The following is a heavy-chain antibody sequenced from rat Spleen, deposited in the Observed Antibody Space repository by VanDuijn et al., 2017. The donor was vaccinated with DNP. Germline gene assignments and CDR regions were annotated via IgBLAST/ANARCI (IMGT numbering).Heavy chain of an antibody. CDR1: GHPITSNY. Sequence: EVQLQESGPGLVKPSQSLSLTCSVTGHPITSNYWAWIRKFPGNKIEWMGYISYSGSTGFNPSLKSRISITRDTSKNQFFLQLNSVTTEDIATYYCARSPYYYTGDSMDAWGQGASVTVSS. V-gene: IGHV3-1*01. J-gene: IGHJ4*01. CDR2: ISYSGST. D-gene: IGHD1-1*01. CDR3: ARSPYYYTGDSMDA.